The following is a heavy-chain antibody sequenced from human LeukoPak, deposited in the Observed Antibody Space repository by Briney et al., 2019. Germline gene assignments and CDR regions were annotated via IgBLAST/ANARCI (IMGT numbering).Heavy chain of an antibody. CDR1: EFTFSSYA. Sequence: GGSLRLSCAASEFTFSSYAMSWVRQAPGKGLEWVSAISGSGSSTYYADSLKGRFTISRDNSKNTLYLQMNSLRAEDTALYYCAKRDGYNSNPLKDWGQGTLVTVSS. V-gene: IGHV3-23*01. J-gene: IGHJ4*02. CDR3: AKRDGYNSNPLKD. D-gene: IGHD5-24*01. CDR2: ISGSGSST.